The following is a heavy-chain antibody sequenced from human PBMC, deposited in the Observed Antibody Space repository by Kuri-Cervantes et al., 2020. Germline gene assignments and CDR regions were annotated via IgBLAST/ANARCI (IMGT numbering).Heavy chain of an antibody. CDR2: IYYSGST. D-gene: IGHD1-26*01. CDR1: GGSISSYY. Sequence: SETLSLTCTVSGGSISSYYWSWIRQPPGKGLEWIGYIYYSGSTKYNPSLKSRVTISVDTSKKQFSLKLSSVTAADTAVYYCASFSLIVGASGSGYWFDPWGQGTLVTVSS. V-gene: IGHV4-59*01. CDR3: ASFSLIVGASGSGYWFDP. J-gene: IGHJ5*02.